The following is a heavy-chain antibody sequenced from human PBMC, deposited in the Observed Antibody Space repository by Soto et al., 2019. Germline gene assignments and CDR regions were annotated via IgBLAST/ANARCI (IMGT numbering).Heavy chain of an antibody. J-gene: IGHJ6*03. Sequence: SETLSLTCAVYGGSFSGYYWSWILQPPGKGLEWIGEINHSGSTNHNPSLKSRVTISVDTSKNQFSLKLSSVTAADTAVYYCAGSPEATDYYYYYMDVWGKGTTVTVSS. V-gene: IGHV4-34*01. CDR1: GGSFSGYY. CDR2: INHSGST. CDR3: AGSPEATDYYYYYMDV.